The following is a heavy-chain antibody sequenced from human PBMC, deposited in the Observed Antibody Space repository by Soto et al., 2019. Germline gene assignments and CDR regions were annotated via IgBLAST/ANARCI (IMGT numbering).Heavy chain of an antibody. Sequence: GGSLRLSCAASGFTFSSYSMNWVRQAPGKGLEWVSSISSSSSYIYYADPVKGRFTISRDNAKNSLYLQMNSLRAEDTAVYYCARDQGRGQWLVRGDSWGQGTLVTVS. CDR1: GFTFSSYS. J-gene: IGHJ4*02. CDR3: ARDQGRGQWLVRGDS. V-gene: IGHV3-21*01. CDR2: ISSSSSYI. D-gene: IGHD6-19*01.